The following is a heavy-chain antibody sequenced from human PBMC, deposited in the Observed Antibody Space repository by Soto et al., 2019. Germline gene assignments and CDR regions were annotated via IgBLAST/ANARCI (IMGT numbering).Heavy chain of an antibody. D-gene: IGHD6-19*01. J-gene: IGHJ4*02. V-gene: IGHV3-30*18. CDR3: AKEWLVYFDY. CDR2: ISYDGSNK. Sequence: SLRLSCAASGFTFSSYGMHWVRQAPGKGLEWVAVISYDGSNKYYADSVKGRFTISRDNSKNTLYLQMNSLRAEDTAVYYCAKEWLVYFDYWGQGTLVTVSS. CDR1: GFTFSSYG.